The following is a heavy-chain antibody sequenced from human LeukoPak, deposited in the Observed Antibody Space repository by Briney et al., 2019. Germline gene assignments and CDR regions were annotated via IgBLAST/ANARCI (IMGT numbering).Heavy chain of an antibody. CDR1: GFTFRKYG. CDR3: AKDHCYQFGLDV. D-gene: IGHD2-15*01. V-gene: IGHV3-23*01. J-gene: IGHJ6*02. CDR2: ITVDGEDT. Sequence: GGSLRLSCEASGFTFRKYGMTWVRQAPGKGLEWVSSITVDGEDTFYADSVKGRFTISRDDSMNRLFLQMDSLRGEDTAVYFCAKDHCYQFGLDVWGQGTTVIVSS.